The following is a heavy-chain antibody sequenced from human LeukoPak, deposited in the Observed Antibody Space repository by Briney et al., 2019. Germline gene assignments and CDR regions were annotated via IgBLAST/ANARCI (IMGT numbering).Heavy chain of an antibody. D-gene: IGHD3-9*01. CDR2: IWYDGSNK. CDR1: GFTFSSYG. V-gene: IGHV3-33*01. J-gene: IGHJ6*02. Sequence: SGRSLRLSCAASGFTFSSYGMQWVRQAPGKGLEWVAAIWYDGSNKYYADSVKGRFTISRDNSKNTLYLQMNSLRAEDTAVYYCARDRNDILTGYYAGGMDVWGQGTTVTVSS. CDR3: ARDRNDILTGYYAGGMDV.